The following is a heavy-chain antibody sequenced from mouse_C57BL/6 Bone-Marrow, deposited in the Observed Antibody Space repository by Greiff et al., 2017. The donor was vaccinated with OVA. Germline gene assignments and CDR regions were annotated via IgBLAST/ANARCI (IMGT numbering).Heavy chain of an antibody. CDR2: INPSSGYT. CDR1: GYTFTSYT. Sequence: QVQLQQSGAELARPGASVKMSCKASGYTFTSYTMHWVKQRPGQGLEWIGYINPSSGYTKYNQKFKDKATLTADKSSSTAYMQLSSLTSEDSAVYYGARVFITTVPHFDYWGQGTTLTVSS. J-gene: IGHJ2*01. D-gene: IGHD1-1*01. CDR3: ARVFITTVPHFDY. V-gene: IGHV1-4*01.